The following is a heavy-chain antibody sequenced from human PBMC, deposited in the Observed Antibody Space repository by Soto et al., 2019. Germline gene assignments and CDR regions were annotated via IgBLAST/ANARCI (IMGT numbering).Heavy chain of an antibody. D-gene: IGHD3-22*01. J-gene: IGHJ4*01. CDR2: VKSKNDGGTT. CDR3: TTDSYITTLLVRFYY. Sequence: EVHLVESGGGLVKPGGSLRLSCAASGFIFSNAWINWVRQAPGKGLEWVGRVKSKNDGGTTDFAAPVRGRFAISRYDSKNMVYLEMNSLQTEDTAIYYCTTDSYITTLLVRFYYWGHGTLVTVSS. CDR1: GFIFSNAW. V-gene: IGHV3-15*07.